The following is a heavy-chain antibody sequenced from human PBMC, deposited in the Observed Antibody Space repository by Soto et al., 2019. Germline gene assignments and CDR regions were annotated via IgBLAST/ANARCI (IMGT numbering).Heavy chain of an antibody. D-gene: IGHD4-17*01. Sequence: PGESLKISCKGSGYSFTSYCIGWVRQMPGKGLEWMGIIYPGDSDTRYSPSFQGQVTISADKSISTAYLQWSSLKASDTAMYYCAITTVTRPRHFYFDYWGQGTLVTVSS. V-gene: IGHV5-51*01. CDR1: GYSFTSYC. CDR3: AITTVTRPRHFYFDY. J-gene: IGHJ4*02. CDR2: IYPGDSDT.